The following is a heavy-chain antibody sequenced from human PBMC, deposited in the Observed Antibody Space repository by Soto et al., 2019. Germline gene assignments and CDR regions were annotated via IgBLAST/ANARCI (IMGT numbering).Heavy chain of an antibody. D-gene: IGHD2-21*02. V-gene: IGHV4-34*01. Sequence: SETLSLTCAVYGGSFSGYYWSWIRQPPGKGLEWIGEINHSGSTNYNPSLKSRVTISVDTSKNQFSLKLSSVTAADTAVYYCARGRHIVVVTATLNWFDPWGQGTLVTVSS. CDR1: GGSFSGYY. CDR3: ARGRHIVVVTATLNWFDP. CDR2: INHSGST. J-gene: IGHJ5*02.